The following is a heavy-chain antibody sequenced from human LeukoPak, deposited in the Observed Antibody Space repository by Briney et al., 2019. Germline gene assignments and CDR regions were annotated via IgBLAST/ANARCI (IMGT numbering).Heavy chain of an antibody. CDR1: RYSFTGYY. V-gene: IGHV1-2*02. D-gene: IGHD6-13*01. J-gene: IGHJ4*02. CDR2: INPNSGGT. CDR3: ASRSTSSSGDY. Sequence: ASVKVSCKPSRYSFTGYYMHWVPQAPGQGLEWMGWINPNSGGTNYVQKFQGRVTMTRDTSLSAAYMELSRLRSDDSAVYYCASRSTSSSGDYWGQGTLVTVSS.